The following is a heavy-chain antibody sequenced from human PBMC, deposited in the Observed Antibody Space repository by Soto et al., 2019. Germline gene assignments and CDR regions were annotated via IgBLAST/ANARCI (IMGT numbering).Heavy chain of an antibody. V-gene: IGHV3-15*01. J-gene: IGHJ6*02. Sequence: GGSLRLSCAASGFTFSNAWMSWVRQAPGKGLEWVGRIKSKTDGGTTDYAAPVKGRFTISRDDSKNTLYLQMSSLKTEDTAVYYCTTENTFFHGMDVWGQGTTVTVSS. CDR1: GFTFSNAW. CDR3: TTENTFFHGMDV. CDR2: IKSKTDGGTT.